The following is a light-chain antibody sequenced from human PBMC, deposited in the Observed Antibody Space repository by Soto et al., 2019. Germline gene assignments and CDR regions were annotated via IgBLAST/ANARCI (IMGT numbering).Light chain of an antibody. V-gene: IGKV4-1*01. CDR3: QQYYSPPWT. J-gene: IGKJ1*01. CDR1: QSVLYSSNNKDY. Sequence: DIVMTQSPDSLAVALGERATINCKSSQSVLYSSNNKDYLAWYQQKLGQPPKLLIYWASTRESGVPDRFSGSESGTDFTLTISSLQAEDVAVYYCQQYYSPPWTFGQGTKVEIK. CDR2: WAS.